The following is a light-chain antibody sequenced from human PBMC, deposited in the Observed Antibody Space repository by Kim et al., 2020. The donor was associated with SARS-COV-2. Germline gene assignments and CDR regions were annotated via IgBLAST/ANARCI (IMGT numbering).Light chain of an antibody. J-gene: IGLJ3*02. CDR2: GNS. CDR1: SSNIGAGFD. Sequence: QSALTQPPSVSGAPGQRVTISCTGSSSNIGAGFDVHWFQQLPGTAPKLLISGNSNRPSGVPDRFSGSKSATSASLAITGLQAEDEAEYYCQSYDSSLSGWVFGGGTQLTVL. V-gene: IGLV1-40*01. CDR3: QSYDSSLSGWV.